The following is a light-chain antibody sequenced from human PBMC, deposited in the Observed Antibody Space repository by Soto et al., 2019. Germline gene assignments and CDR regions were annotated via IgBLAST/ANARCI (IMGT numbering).Light chain of an antibody. V-gene: IGLV2-14*01. CDR2: DVS. CDR3: SSYTRSSPV. CDR1: SSDVDYYKY. J-gene: IGLJ1*01. Sequence: QSVLSQRASVSGSPGQSITISCIGTSSDVDYYKYVSWYQHHPGKAPKLLIYDVSLRPSGVSNRFSGSKSGNTASLTISGLQTDDEAVYYCSSYTRSSPVFGTGTKVTVL.